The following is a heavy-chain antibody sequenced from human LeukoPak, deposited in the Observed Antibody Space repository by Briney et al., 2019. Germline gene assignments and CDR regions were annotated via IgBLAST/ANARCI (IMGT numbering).Heavy chain of an antibody. J-gene: IGHJ6*03. V-gene: IGHV1-69*05. CDR3: ARVPTYQDYYYYMYV. D-gene: IGHD3-16*01. Sequence: SVKDSCKASGGTLCSYAISWVPPAPRQRLEWMGGIIPIFGTANYAQKSQGRVTITTDESTSAAYMELSSLRTEDTAVYYCARVPTYQDYYYYMYVWGKGTTVTVSS. CDR2: IIPIFGTA. CDR1: GGTLCSYA.